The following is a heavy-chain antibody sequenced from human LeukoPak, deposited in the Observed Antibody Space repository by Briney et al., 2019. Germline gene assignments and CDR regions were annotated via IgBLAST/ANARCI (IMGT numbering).Heavy chain of an antibody. CDR3: ARDAPMINFDY. D-gene: IGHD3-16*01. CDR1: GYTFTVYS. V-gene: IGHV7-4-1*02. CDR2: ITTSTGKP. J-gene: IGHJ4*01. Sequence: ASVKVSCKASGYTFTVYSINWLRQAPGQGLEWMGWITTSTGKPTYAQGFTGRFVFSLDTSVSTTYLHISSLKAEDTAVYYCARDAPMINFDYRGQGRLVTGS.